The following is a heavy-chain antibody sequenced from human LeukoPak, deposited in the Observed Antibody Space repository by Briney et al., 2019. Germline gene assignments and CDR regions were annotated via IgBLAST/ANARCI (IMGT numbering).Heavy chain of an antibody. CDR3: ATQTYYYGSGSSFDY. Sequence: ASVKVSCKASGYTFTSYYMHWVRQAPGQGLEWMGIINPSGGSTSYAQKFQGRVTMTRDTSTSTVYMELSSLRSEDTAVYYCATQTYYYGSGSSFDYWGQGTLVTVSS. D-gene: IGHD3-10*01. CDR1: GYTFTSYY. J-gene: IGHJ4*02. CDR2: INPSGGST. V-gene: IGHV1-46*01.